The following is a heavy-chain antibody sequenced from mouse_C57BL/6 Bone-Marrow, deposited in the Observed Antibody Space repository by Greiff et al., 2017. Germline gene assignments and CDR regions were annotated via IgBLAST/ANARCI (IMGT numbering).Heavy chain of an antibody. D-gene: IGHD2-2*01. CDR2: IHPNSGST. V-gene: IGHV1-64*01. Sequence: QVQLQQPGAELVKPGASVKLSCKASGYTFTSYWMHWVKQRPGQGLEWIGMIHPNSGSTNYNEKFKSKATLTVDKSSSTAYMQLSSLTSEDSAVYYCARSGGWLRSFAYWGQGTLVTVSA. CDR1: GYTFTSYW. J-gene: IGHJ3*01. CDR3: ARSGGWLRSFAY.